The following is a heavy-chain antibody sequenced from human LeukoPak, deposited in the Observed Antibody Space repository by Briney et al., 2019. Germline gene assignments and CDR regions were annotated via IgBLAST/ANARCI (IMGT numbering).Heavy chain of an antibody. CDR3: AKVKEGIQLWFFFDY. CDR1: GFTVSTNY. V-gene: IGHV3-53*01. J-gene: IGHJ4*02. Sequence: PGGSLRLSCAASGFTVSTNYMSWVRQAPGKGLEWVSVIYSGGSTYYADSVKGRFTISRDNSKNTLYLQMNSLRAEDTAVYYCAKVKEGIQLWFFFDYWGQGTLVTVSS. D-gene: IGHD5-18*01. CDR2: IYSGGST.